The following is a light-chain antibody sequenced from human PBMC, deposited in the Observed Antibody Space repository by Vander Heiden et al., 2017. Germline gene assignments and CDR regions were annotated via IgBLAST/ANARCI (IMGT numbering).Light chain of an antibody. Sequence: DIVMTQSPASLAVSLGERATINCRSSQSVLYSSNNKNYLAWYQKKPGQYTKLLIDWEYTRESGVPERCSGSGSGTVLTHNISSLETEVGAGEYCKHNDSTMRKFGQGNKVE. CDR2: WEY. CDR3: KHNDSTMRK. V-gene: IGKV4-1*01. CDR1: QSVLYSSNNKNY. J-gene: IGKJ1*01.